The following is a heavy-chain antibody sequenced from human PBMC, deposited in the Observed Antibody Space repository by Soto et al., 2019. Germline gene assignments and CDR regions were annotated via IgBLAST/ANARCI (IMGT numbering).Heavy chain of an antibody. V-gene: IGHV1-3*01. D-gene: IGHD3-3*01. Sequence: QVQLVQSGAEVKKPGASVKVSCKASGYTFTSYAMHWVRQAPGQRLEWMGWINAGNGNTKYSQKFQGRVTITRDTSASTAYMELSSLRSEDTAVYYCVREGLYYDFWSGPPGMDVWGKGTTVTVSS. CDR2: INAGNGNT. J-gene: IGHJ6*04. CDR3: VREGLYYDFWSGPPGMDV. CDR1: GYTFTSYA.